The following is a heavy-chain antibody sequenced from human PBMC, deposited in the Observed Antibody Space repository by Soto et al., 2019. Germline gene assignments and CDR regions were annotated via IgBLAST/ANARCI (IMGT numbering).Heavy chain of an antibody. CDR2: ISSSGSLI. CDR3: AREPQGIAAALDY. D-gene: IGHD6-13*01. V-gene: IGHV3-21*01. J-gene: IGHJ4*02. CDR1: GFTFRTYG. Sequence: PGGSRRLSCAASGFTFRTYGMNWVRRAPGGGLEWVASISSSGSLIYYADSVKGRFTISRDDAEKSLYLQMNNLRAEDTTLYYCAREPQGIAAALDYWGQGTLVTVSS.